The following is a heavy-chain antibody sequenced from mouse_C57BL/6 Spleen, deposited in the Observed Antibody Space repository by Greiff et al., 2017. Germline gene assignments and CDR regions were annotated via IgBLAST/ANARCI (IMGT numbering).Heavy chain of an antibody. J-gene: IGHJ2*01. CDR3: ARSSYYFDY. CDR1: GYAFTNYL. CDR2: INPGSGGT. V-gene: IGHV1-54*01. Sequence: QVQLQQSGAELVRPGTSVKVSCKASGYAFTNYLLEWVKQRPGQGLEWIGVINPGSGGTNYNEKFKGKATLTADKSSSTAYMQLSSLTSEDSAVYFCARSSYYFDYWGQGTTLTVSS.